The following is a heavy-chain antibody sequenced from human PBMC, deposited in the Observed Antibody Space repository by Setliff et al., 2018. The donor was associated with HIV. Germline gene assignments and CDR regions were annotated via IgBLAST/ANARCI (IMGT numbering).Heavy chain of an antibody. V-gene: IGHV4-59*12. D-gene: IGHD5-12*01. Sequence: PSETLSLTCTVPGGSISEYYWSWIRQPPGKGLEWIGYIDYSGSTNYNASLKSRLTMSIDTSKSQFSLRLNSVTAADTAVYYCARGATLLPGYSDRWEYFYMDVWGKGTTVTVSS. J-gene: IGHJ6*03. CDR3: ARGATLLPGYSDRWEYFYMDV. CDR1: GGSISEYY. CDR2: IDYSGST.